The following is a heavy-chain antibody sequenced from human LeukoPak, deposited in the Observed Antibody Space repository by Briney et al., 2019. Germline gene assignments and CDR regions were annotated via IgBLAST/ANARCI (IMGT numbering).Heavy chain of an antibody. CDR3: AGGDGEWSPDMAGAFDM. CDR2: SYSNRTT. CDR1: GDSISSYD. V-gene: IGHV4-59*01. Sequence: SETLSLTCIVSGDSISSYDLTWSRKPPGQGQDLIGYSYSNRTTNYNPYPKLRVSITQDTSKNRISLNLSLVTVADTATSYYAGGDGEWSPDMAGAFDMWGQGTRVTVSS. J-gene: IGHJ3*02. D-gene: IGHD3-3*01.